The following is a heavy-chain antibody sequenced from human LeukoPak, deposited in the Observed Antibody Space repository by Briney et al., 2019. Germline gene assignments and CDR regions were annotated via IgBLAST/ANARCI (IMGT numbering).Heavy chain of an antibody. CDR3: AREGGPYRPLDY. CDR1: GGSISNTNW. V-gene: IGHV4-4*02. CDR2: VDLLGRT. J-gene: IGHJ4*02. Sequence: SGILSLTCGVSGGSISNTNWWTWVRQPPGKGLEWIGEVDLLGRTNYNPSLKSRVAISVDKSENHISLWLTSVTAADTAVYYCAREGGPYRPLDYSGQGTLVTVSS.